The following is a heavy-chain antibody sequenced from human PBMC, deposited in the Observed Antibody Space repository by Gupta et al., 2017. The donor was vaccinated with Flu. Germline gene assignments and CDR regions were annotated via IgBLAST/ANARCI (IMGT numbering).Heavy chain of an antibody. D-gene: IGHD2-2*01. V-gene: IGHV3-23*01. CDR1: GFTFSSYA. Sequence: EVQLLEPGGGLVQPGGSLRLSCAASGFTFSSYAMSWVRQAPGKGLEWVSAISGSGGSTYYADSVKGRFTISRDNSKNTLYLQMNSLRAEDTAVYYCAKVIPGDIVVVPAAMLDYWGQGTLVTVSS. J-gene: IGHJ4*02. CDR2: ISGSGGST. CDR3: AKVIPGDIVVVPAAMLDY.